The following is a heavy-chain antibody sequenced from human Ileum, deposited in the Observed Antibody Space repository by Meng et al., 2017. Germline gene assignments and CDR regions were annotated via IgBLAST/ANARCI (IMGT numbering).Heavy chain of an antibody. Sequence: GESLKISCAASGFTFSDFYMSWIRQAPGKGLEWLSYISTTGNIIDYADSVKGRFTISRDHAKNSLYLQMESRRAEDTALYYCARGGVRYFSDWGQGTLVTVSS. J-gene: IGHJ1*01. CDR1: GFTFSDFY. D-gene: IGHD3-9*01. CDR3: ARGGVRYFSD. CDR2: ISTTGNII. V-gene: IGHV3-11*01.